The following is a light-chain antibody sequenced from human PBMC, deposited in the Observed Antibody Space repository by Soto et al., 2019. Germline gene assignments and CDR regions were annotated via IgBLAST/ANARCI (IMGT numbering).Light chain of an antibody. CDR1: QTISTY. Sequence: DIQRTQSPSSLSASVGDRVTITCRAGQTISTYGNWYQQKPGKAPKLLIYAASSLQSGVTSRFSVSGSGTDFTLTISSLQPEDFATYFCQQSDSSPRTFGGGTKVEIK. CDR3: QQSDSSPRT. J-gene: IGKJ4*01. CDR2: AAS. V-gene: IGKV1-39*01.